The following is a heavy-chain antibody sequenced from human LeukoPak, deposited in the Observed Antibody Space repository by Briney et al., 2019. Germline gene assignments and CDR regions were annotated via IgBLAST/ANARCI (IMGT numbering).Heavy chain of an antibody. CDR3: AKDQRITMVRGVMI. Sequence: GGSLRLSCAASGFTFSSYAMSWVRQAPGKGLEWVSAISGSGGSAYYADSVKGRFTISRDNSKNTLYLQMNSLRAEDTAVYYCAKDQRITMVRGVMIWGQGTLVTVSS. J-gene: IGHJ4*02. V-gene: IGHV3-23*01. CDR2: ISGSGGSA. CDR1: GFTFSSYA. D-gene: IGHD3-10*01.